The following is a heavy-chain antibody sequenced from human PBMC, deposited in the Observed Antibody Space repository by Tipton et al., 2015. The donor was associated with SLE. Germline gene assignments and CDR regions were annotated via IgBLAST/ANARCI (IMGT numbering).Heavy chain of an antibody. CDR3: PRGCLQSSYGLDV. CDR1: GGSISSYY. V-gene: IGHV4-59*01. Sequence: TLSLTCTVSGGSISSYYWSWIRQPPGKGLEWIGYIYYIGSTNYKPSLRSRVTISVDTYKNQFSLKLSSVTAADTAVYYCPRGCLQSSYGLDVWGQGTAVTVSS. CDR2: IYYIGST. J-gene: IGHJ6*02. D-gene: IGHD4/OR15-4a*01.